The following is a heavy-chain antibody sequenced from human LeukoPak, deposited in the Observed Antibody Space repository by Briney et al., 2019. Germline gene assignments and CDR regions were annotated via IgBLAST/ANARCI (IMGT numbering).Heavy chain of an antibody. CDR1: GGSISSYY. V-gene: IGHV4-59*01. J-gene: IGHJ4*02. CDR2: IYYSGST. D-gene: IGHD3-3*01. CDR3: ARGYYDFWSGYYQRAPFDY. Sequence: SETLSLTCTVSGGSISSYYWSWTRQPPGKGLEWIGYIYYSGSTNYNPSLKSRVTISVDTSNNQFSLKLSSVTAADTAVYYCARGYYDFWSGYYQRAPFDYWGQGTLVTVSS.